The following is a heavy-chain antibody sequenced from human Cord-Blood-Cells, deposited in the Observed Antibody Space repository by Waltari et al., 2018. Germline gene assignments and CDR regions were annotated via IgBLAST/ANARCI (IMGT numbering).Heavy chain of an antibody. Sequence: QLQLQESGPGLVKPSETLSLTCTVPGGSISSSSYYWGWIRQPPGKGLEWIGSIYYSGSTYYNPSLKSRVTISVDTSKNQFSLKLSSVTAADTAVYYCARREYDFWSGYYTFDAFDIWGQGTMVTVSS. J-gene: IGHJ3*02. CDR3: ARREYDFWSGYYTFDAFDI. CDR1: GGSISSSSYY. D-gene: IGHD3-3*01. V-gene: IGHV4-39*01. CDR2: IYYSGST.